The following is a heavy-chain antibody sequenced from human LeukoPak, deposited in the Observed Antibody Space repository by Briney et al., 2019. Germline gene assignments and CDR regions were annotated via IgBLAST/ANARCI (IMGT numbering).Heavy chain of an antibody. CDR2: ISSSSSYI. V-gene: IGHV3-21*01. CDR3: ARGDTLDRSSGWFDP. D-gene: IGHD6-19*01. Sequence: GGSLRLSCAASGFTFSSYSMNWVRQAPGKGLEWVSSISSSSSYIYYADSVKGRFTISRDNAKNSLYLQMNSLRAEDTAVYYCARGDTLDRSSGWFDPWGQGTLVTVSS. J-gene: IGHJ5*02. CDR1: GFTFSSYS.